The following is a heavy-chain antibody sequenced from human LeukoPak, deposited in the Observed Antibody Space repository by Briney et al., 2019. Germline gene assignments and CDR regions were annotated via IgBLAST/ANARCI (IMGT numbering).Heavy chain of an antibody. CDR1: GYTFPAYY. CDR2: INPNGGGT. V-gene: IGHV1-2*02. D-gene: IGHD2-21*02. J-gene: IGHJ4*02. CDR3: ASSRAQTLAFCGGDCYSGFDF. Sequence: ASVKVSCKASGYTFPAYYMHWVRQAPGQGLEWMGWINPNGGGTNYAQKFQGRVTMTRDPSISTAYMELSWLRSDDTAMYYCASSRAQTLAFCGGDCYSGFDFWGQGTLVTVSS.